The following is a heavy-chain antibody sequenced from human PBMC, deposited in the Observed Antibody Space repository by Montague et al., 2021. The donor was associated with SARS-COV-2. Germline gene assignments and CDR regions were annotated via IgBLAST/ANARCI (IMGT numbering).Heavy chain of an antibody. V-gene: IGHV4-34*01. J-gene: IGHJ5*02. CDR3: ARDRYSCRPSRSAAWFDP. CDR1: GGSFSGYY. D-gene: IGHD2-15*01. Sequence: SETLSLTCAVYGGSFSGYYWNWIRQPPGKGLEWIGEINHSGSTNYNPSLKSRVTMSVDTSKNQFSLKLSSVTAADTAVYYCARDRYSCRPSRSAAWFDPWGQGTLVTVSS. CDR2: INHSGST.